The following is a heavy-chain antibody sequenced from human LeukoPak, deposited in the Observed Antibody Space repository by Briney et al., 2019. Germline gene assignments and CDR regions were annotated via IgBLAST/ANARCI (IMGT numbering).Heavy chain of an antibody. V-gene: IGHV1-2*02. CDR3: ARDSFALFGIVMVRGVILPNFDY. CDR2: INPNSGGT. Sequence: GASVKVSCKASGYTFTGYYMHWVRQAPGQGLEWMGWINPNSGGTNYAQKFQGRVTMTRDTSISTACMELSSLRSDDTAVYYCARDSFALFGIVMVRGVILPNFDYWGQGTLVTVSS. J-gene: IGHJ4*02. CDR1: GYTFTGYY. D-gene: IGHD3-10*01.